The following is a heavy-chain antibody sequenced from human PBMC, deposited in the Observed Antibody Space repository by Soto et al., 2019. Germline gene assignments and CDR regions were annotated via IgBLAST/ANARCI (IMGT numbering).Heavy chain of an antibody. CDR1: GFTFRSYS. CDR2: INSDGSTT. J-gene: IGHJ4*02. V-gene: IGHV3-74*01. CDR3: VSYDITKD. Sequence: EVQLVESGGDLVQPGESLRLSCAASGFTFRSYSMHWVRQAPGKGLVWVSRINSDGSTTTYADSVKGRFTISRDNAKNTLYLQMNSPRAEDTAVYYCVSYDITKDWGQGTLVTVSS. D-gene: IGHD3-3*01.